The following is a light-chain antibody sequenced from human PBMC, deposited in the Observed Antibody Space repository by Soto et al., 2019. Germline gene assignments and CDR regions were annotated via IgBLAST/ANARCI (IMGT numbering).Light chain of an antibody. Sequence: EIVLTQSPGTLSLSPGERATLSCRASQSVSSSYLAWYQQRPGQAPRLLIYGASSRATGIPDRFSGSGSGTDFTLTISSLQPEDFATYFCQKYNGAPQTFGQGTKVDIK. V-gene: IGKV3-20*01. CDR2: GAS. J-gene: IGKJ1*01. CDR1: QSVSSSY. CDR3: QKYNGAPQT.